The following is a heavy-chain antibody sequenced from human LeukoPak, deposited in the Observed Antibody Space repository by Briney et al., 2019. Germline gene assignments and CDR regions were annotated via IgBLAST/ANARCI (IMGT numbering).Heavy chain of an antibody. CDR2: ISAYNGNT. Sequence: ASVEVSCKASGYTFTSNGISWVRQAPGQGLEWMGWISAYNGNTNYAQKLQGRVTMTTDTSTSTAYMELRSLRSDDTAVYYCARAGITGTILMYYYYYYMDVWGKGTTVTVSS. J-gene: IGHJ6*03. D-gene: IGHD1-7*01. V-gene: IGHV1-18*01. CDR3: ARAGITGTILMYYYYYYMDV. CDR1: GYTFTSNG.